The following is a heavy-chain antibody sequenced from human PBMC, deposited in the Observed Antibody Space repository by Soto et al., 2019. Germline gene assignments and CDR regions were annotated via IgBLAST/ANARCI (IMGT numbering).Heavy chain of an antibody. V-gene: IGHV3-21*01. CDR1: GFTFSSYS. CDR2: ISSSSSYI. Sequence: GGSLRLSCAASGFTFSSYSMNWVRQAPGKGLEWVSSISSSSSYIYYADSVKGRFTISRDNAKNSLYLQMNSLRAEDTAVYYCARDNTGSSGYYDGYYFDYWGQGTLVTVS. D-gene: IGHD3-22*01. J-gene: IGHJ4*02. CDR3: ARDNTGSSGYYDGYYFDY.